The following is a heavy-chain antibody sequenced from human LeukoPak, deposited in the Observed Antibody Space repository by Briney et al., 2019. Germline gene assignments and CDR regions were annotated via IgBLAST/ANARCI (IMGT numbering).Heavy chain of an antibody. CDR2: ISYDGSNK. J-gene: IGHJ4*02. Sequence: GGSLRLSCAASGFTFSSYAMHWVRQALGKGLEWVAVISYDGSNKYYADSVKGRFTISRDNSKNTLYLQMNSLRAEDTAVYYCARDRTMVRGVISALHDYWGQGTLVTVSS. V-gene: IGHV3-30*04. D-gene: IGHD3-10*01. CDR3: ARDRTMVRGVISALHDY. CDR1: GFTFSSYA.